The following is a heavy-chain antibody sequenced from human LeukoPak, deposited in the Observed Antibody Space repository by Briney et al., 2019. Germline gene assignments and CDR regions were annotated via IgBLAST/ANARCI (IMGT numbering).Heavy chain of an antibody. CDR1: GGAISSGGYY. CDR3: ARVARDYYDSSLLPLYYFDY. Sequence: SETLSLTCTVSGGAISSGGYYWSWIRQHPGKGREWIGYIYYSGSTYYNPSLKSRVTISVDTSKNQFSLKLSSVTAADTAVYYCARVARDYYDSSLLPLYYFDYWGQGTLVTVSS. J-gene: IGHJ4*02. V-gene: IGHV4-31*03. CDR2: IYYSGST. D-gene: IGHD3-22*01.